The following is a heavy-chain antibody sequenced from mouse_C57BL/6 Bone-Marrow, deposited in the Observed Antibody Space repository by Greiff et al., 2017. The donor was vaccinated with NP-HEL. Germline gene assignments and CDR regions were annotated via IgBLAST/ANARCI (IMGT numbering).Heavy chain of an antibody. J-gene: IGHJ1*03. CDR3: TTKGAYYEYDRGYWYFDV. CDR1: GFNIKDDY. Sequence: EVQLQESGAELVRPGASVKLSCTASGFNIKDDYMHWVKQRPEQGLEWIGWIDPENGDTEYASKFQGKATITADTSSNTAYLQLSSLTSEDTAVYYCTTKGAYYEYDRGYWYFDVWGTGTTVTVSS. CDR2: IDPENGDT. V-gene: IGHV14-4*01. D-gene: IGHD2-4*01.